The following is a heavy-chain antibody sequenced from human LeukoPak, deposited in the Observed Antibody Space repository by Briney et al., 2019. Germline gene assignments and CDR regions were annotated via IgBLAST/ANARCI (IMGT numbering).Heavy chain of an antibody. CDR3: AREASGYGFGD. J-gene: IGHJ4*02. V-gene: IGHV4-59*01. Sequence: PSETLSLTCTVSGGSISSYYWSWIRQPPGKGLEWIGYIYYSGSTNYNPPLKSRVTISVDTSKNQFSLKLSSVTAADTAVYYCAREASGYGFGDWGQGTLVTVSS. D-gene: IGHD5-12*01. CDR2: IYYSGST. CDR1: GGSISSYY.